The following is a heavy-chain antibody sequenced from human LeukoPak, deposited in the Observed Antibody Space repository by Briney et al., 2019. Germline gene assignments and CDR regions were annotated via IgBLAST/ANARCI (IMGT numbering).Heavy chain of an antibody. J-gene: IGHJ6*02. Sequence: QPGGSLRLSCAASGFTFSGYAMSWVRQAPGKGLEWVSTISDNGGRTYYADSVKGRFTISRDNAKNSLYLQMNSLRAEDTAVYYCARDSYGFYYYYYGMDVWGQGTTVTVSS. D-gene: IGHD4-17*01. CDR3: ARDSYGFYYYYYGMDV. CDR1: GFTFSGYA. CDR2: ISDNGGRT. V-gene: IGHV3-23*01.